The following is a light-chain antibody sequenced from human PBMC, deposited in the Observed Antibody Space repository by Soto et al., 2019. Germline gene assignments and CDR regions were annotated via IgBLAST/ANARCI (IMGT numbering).Light chain of an antibody. CDR2: GAS. V-gene: IGKV3-20*01. CDR1: QSVSTNY. J-gene: IGKJ4*01. Sequence: EIVLTQSPGTLSLSPGQRATLSCRASQSVSTNYLAWYQQKPGQAPRLLIYGASRRATGIPDRFSGSGSGTDVPLTISRLEPEDFAVYYCQQYGSSPLITFGGGTKVEIK. CDR3: QQYGSSPLIT.